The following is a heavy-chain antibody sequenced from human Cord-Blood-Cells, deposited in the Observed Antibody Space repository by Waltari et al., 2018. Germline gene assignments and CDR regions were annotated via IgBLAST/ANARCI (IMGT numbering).Heavy chain of an antibody. CDR3: ARTGPVLRYFDWFSHPLHYYYGMDV. D-gene: IGHD3-9*01. J-gene: IGHJ6*02. Sequence: QLQLQESGPGLVKPSETLSLTCTVSGGSISSSSYYWGWIRQPPGKGLEGIGSIYYSGSTYYNPSLKRRVTISVDTSKNQFSLKLSSVTAADTAVYYCARTGPVLRYFDWFSHPLHYYYGMDVWGQGTTVTVSS. CDR1: GGSISSSSYY. V-gene: IGHV4-39*01. CDR2: IYYSGST.